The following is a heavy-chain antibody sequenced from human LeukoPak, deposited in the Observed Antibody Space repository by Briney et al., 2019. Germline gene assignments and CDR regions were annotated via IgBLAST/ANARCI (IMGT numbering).Heavy chain of an antibody. V-gene: IGHV4-34*01. D-gene: IGHD3-22*01. CDR1: GGSFSGYY. Sequence: SETLSLTCAVYGGSFSGYYWSWIRQPPGKGLEWIGEINHSGSTNYNPSLKSRVTISVDTSKNQFSLKLSSVTAADTAVYYCARDSYDSSGYYYYWGQGTLVTVSS. CDR3: ARDSYDSSGYYYY. J-gene: IGHJ4*02. CDR2: INHSGST.